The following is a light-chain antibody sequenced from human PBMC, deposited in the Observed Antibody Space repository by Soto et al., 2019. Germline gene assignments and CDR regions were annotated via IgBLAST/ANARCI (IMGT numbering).Light chain of an antibody. Sequence: QSVLTQPASVSGSPGQSRTISCTGTISDVGTYNLVSWYQQHPGKAPKLMIYEVTKRPSGVSNRFSGSKSGNTASLTISGLQAEDEADYYCCSYAGVSALFGGGTKVTVL. CDR2: EVT. CDR1: ISDVGTYNL. CDR3: CSYAGVSAL. J-gene: IGLJ2*01. V-gene: IGLV2-23*02.